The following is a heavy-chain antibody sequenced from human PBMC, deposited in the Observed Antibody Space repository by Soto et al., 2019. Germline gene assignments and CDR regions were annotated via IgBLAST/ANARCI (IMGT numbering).Heavy chain of an antibody. CDR3: ARQGFGALHGLVDV. D-gene: IGHD3-10*01. CDR1: GGSISSSSCH. CDR2: IKYSGTT. J-gene: IGHJ6*02. V-gene: IGHV4-39*01. Sequence: ASETLSLTCTVSGGSISSSSCHWGWIRQPPGKGLEWIASIKYSGTTFYNPSLKSRVTLSVDTSKNQFALKLTSVTATDTAVYYCARQGFGALHGLVDVWGQGTTVT.